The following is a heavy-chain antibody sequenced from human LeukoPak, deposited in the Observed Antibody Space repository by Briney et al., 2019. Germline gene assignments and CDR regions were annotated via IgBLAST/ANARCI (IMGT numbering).Heavy chain of an antibody. Sequence: PSETLSLTCAVSGGSISSGGYSWSWIRQPPGKGLEWIGYIYHSGSTYYNPSLKSRVTISVDRSKNQFSLKLSSMTAADTAVYYCAREGIGYSYGTSPKPYYYYGMDVWGQGTTVTVSS. J-gene: IGHJ6*02. CDR1: GGSISSGGYS. V-gene: IGHV4-30-2*01. CDR2: IYHSGST. CDR3: AREGIGYSYGTSPKPYYYYGMDV. D-gene: IGHD5-18*01.